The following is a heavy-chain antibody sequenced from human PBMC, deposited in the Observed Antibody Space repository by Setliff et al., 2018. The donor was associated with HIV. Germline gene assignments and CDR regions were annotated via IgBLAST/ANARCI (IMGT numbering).Heavy chain of an antibody. CDR1: GYTFTGYY. Sequence: ASVKVSCKTSGYTFTGYYMHWVRQAPGRGLEWMGWINPNSGGTNYAQKFQGRVTMTRDTSISTAYMELSRLRSDDTAVYYCAAETRNWGFDAFDTWGQGTMVTVSS. V-gene: IGHV1-2*02. CDR2: INPNSGGT. D-gene: IGHD7-27*01. CDR3: AAETRNWGFDAFDT. J-gene: IGHJ3*02.